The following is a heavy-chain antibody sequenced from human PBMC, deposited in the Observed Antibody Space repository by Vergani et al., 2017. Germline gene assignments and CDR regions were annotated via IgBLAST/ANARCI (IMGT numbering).Heavy chain of an antibody. D-gene: IGHD3-9*01. Sequence: QLQLQESGPGLVKPSETLSLTCTVSGGSISSYYWSWIRQPPGKGLEWIGYSYYSGSTNYNPSLKSRVTISVDTSKNQFSLKLCSVTAADTGVYYGARVKSGYDILTGYHLAWYYFDYWGQGTLVTVSS. CDR1: GGSISSYY. J-gene: IGHJ4*02. CDR3: ARVKSGYDILTGYHLAWYYFDY. CDR2: SYYSGST. V-gene: IGHV4-59*01.